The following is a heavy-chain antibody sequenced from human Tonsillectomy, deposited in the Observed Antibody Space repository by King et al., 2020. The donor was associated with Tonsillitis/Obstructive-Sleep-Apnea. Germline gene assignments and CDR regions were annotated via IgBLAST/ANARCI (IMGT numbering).Heavy chain of an antibody. J-gene: IGHJ4*02. CDR2: INPSGGST. Sequence: QLVQSGAEVKKPGASVKVSCKASGYTFTSYYMHWVRQAPGQGLEWMGIINPSGGSTSYAQKFQGRVTMTRDTSTSTVYMELSSLRSEDTAVYYCARDSPPSYDFWSGYYGYFDYWGQGTLVTVSS. CDR1: GYTFTSYY. D-gene: IGHD3-3*01. CDR3: ARDSPPSYDFWSGYYGYFDY. V-gene: IGHV1-46*01.